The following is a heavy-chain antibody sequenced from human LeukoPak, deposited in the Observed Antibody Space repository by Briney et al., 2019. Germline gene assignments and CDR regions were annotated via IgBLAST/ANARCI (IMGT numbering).Heavy chain of an antibody. CDR2: INPNSGGT. CDR1: GYTFTGYY. CDR3: ARVYCSSTSCYSGANWFDP. D-gene: IGHD2-2*01. V-gene: IGHV1-2*02. Sequence: ASVKVSCKASGYTFTGYYMHWVRQAPGQGLEWMGWINPNSGGTNYAQKLQGRVTMTRDTSISTAYMALSRLRSDDTAVYYCARVYCSSTSCYSGANWFDPWGQGTLVTVSS. J-gene: IGHJ5*02.